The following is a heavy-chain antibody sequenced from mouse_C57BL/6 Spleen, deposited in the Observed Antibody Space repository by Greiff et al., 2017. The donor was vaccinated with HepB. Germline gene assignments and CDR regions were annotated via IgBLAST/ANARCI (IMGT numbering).Heavy chain of an antibody. CDR1: GYSITSGYY. D-gene: IGHD1-1*01. V-gene: IGHV3-6*01. CDR2: ISYDGSN. J-gene: IGHJ2*01. Sequence: DVKLQESGPGLVKPSQSLSLTCSVTGYSITSGYYWNWIRQFPGNKLEWMGYISYDGSNNYNPSLKNRISITRDTSKNQFFLKLNSVTTEDTATYYCAREGSYYGSSSYFDYWGQGTTLTVSS. CDR3: AREGSYYGSSSYFDY.